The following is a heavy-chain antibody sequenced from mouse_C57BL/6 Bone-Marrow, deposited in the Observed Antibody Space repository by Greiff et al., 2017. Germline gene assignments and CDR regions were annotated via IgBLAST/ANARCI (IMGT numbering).Heavy chain of an antibody. CDR3: ARERITTVVAPFAY. Sequence: QVQLKQSGPELVKPGASVKLSCKASGYTFTSYDINWVKQRPGQGLEWIGWIYPRDGSTKYNEKFKGKATLTVDTSSSTAYMELHSLTSEDSAVYFCARERITTVVAPFAYWGQGTLVTVSA. CDR2: IYPRDGST. D-gene: IGHD1-1*01. J-gene: IGHJ3*01. V-gene: IGHV1-85*01. CDR1: GYTFTSYD.